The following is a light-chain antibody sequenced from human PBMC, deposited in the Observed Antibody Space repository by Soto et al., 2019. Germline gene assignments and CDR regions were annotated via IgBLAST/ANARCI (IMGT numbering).Light chain of an antibody. CDR2: DVS. J-gene: IGLJ1*01. CDR3: SSYTSSSTLLYV. Sequence: QSALTQPASVSGSPGQSITISCTGTSSDVGGYNYVSWYQQHPGQAPKLMIYDVSNRPPGVSNRFSCSKSGNTASLTISGLQAEDEADYYCSSYTSSSTLLYVFGTGTKLTVL. V-gene: IGLV2-14*01. CDR1: SSDVGGYNY.